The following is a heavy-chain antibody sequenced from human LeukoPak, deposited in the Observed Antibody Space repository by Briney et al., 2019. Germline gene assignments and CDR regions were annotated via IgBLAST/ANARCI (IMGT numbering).Heavy chain of an antibody. CDR2: IKQDGSEK. J-gene: IGHJ4*02. Sequence: GGSLRLSCAASGFTFSSYWMSWVRQAPGKGLEWVANIKQDGSEKYYVDSVKGRFTISRDNAKNSLYLQMNSLRAEDTAVYYCARGTLNIPGQHGAFDYWGQGTLVTVSS. CDR3: ARGTLNIPGQHGAFDY. CDR1: GFTFSSYW. V-gene: IGHV3-7*01. D-gene: IGHD1-14*01.